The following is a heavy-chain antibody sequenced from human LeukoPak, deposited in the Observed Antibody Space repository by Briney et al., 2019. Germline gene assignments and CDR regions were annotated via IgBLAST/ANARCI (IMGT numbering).Heavy chain of an antibody. J-gene: IGHJ3*02. CDR2: FGTDGNT. CDR1: GFTFSGYA. D-gene: IGHD3-22*01. Sequence: GGSLRLSCEASGFTFSGYAVSWVRQAPGKGLEWVSGFGTDGNTHYAESVRGRFDISRDTSKTTVYLQMNSLRAEDTAVYYCAKGDYYDSSGYYRGDAFDIWGQGTMVTVSS. V-gene: IGHV3-23*01. CDR3: AKGDYYDSSGYYRGDAFDI.